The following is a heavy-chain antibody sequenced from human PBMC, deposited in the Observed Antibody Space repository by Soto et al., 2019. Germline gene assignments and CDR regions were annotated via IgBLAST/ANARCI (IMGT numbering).Heavy chain of an antibody. J-gene: IGHJ6*03. CDR3: AKSRVAPPGMAYDYYMDV. CDR2: FYKTGTT. V-gene: IGHV4-59*01. CDR1: GASISSYY. D-gene: IGHD6-13*01. Sequence: QVQLQESGPGLVKPSETLSLTCSVSGASISSYYWNWVRQPPGKGLEWIGYFYKTGTTNSHPSLKRRVSTSADTSQKQLSLRLTSVAAADTAVYFCAKSRVAPPGMAYDYYMDVWGKGTTVTVS.